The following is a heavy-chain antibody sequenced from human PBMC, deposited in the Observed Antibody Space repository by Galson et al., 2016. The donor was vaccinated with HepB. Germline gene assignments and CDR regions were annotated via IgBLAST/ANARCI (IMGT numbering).Heavy chain of an antibody. Sequence: SLRLSCAASGFTFSYYAIHWVRQAPGKGLEWVAVISYDGSNKYYADSVKGRFTISRDNSKNMLYLQMNSLRAEDTAVYYCVRSVWRWRGMDVWGQGTTVTVSS. CDR2: ISYDGSNK. V-gene: IGHV3-30*04. D-gene: IGHD2-21*01. CDR1: GFTFSYYA. CDR3: VRSVWRWRGMDV. J-gene: IGHJ6*02.